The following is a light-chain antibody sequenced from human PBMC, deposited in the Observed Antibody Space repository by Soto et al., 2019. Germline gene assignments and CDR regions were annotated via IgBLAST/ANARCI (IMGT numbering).Light chain of an antibody. CDR3: SSKGDSSTLCA. J-gene: IGLJ1*01. CDR2: EVT. Sequence: QSVLTQPASVSGSPGQSITISCTGTSSDVGAYNYVSWYQHHPGKVPKLLIYEVTNRPSGVSDRFSGSKSGNTASLTISVLQAEDEADYYCSSKGDSSTLCAFGTGTKVSFL. CDR1: SSDVGAYNY. V-gene: IGLV2-14*01.